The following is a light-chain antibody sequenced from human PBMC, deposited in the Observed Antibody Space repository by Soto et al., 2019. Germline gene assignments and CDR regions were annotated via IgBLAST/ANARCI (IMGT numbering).Light chain of an antibody. J-gene: IGLJ2*01. Sequence: QSVLTQPPSVSAAPGQKVTISCSGSSSNIGNNYVSWYQHLPGTAAKLLIYDNDKRPSGIPDRFSASKSDTSATLGITGLQTGDEADYYCGTWDSSLSAVVFGGGTQLTVL. CDR3: GTWDSSLSAVV. V-gene: IGLV1-51*01. CDR1: SSNIGNNY. CDR2: DND.